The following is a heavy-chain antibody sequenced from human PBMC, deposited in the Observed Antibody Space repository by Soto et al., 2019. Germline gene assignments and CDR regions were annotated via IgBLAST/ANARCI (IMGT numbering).Heavy chain of an antibody. J-gene: IGHJ4*02. CDR1: GGSISSSSYY. V-gene: IGHV4-39*01. CDR2: IYYSGST. CDR3: ASEVEVRGVIWAFDY. Sequence: SETLSLTCTVSGGSISSSSYYWGWIRQPPGKGLEWIGSIYYSGSTYYNPSLKSRVTISVDTSKNQFSLKLSSVTAADTAVYYCASEVEVRGVIWAFDYWGQGTLVTVSS. D-gene: IGHD3-10*01.